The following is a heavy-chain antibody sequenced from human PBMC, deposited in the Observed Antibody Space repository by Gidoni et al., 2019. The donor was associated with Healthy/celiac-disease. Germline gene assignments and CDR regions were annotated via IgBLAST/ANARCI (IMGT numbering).Heavy chain of an antibody. V-gene: IGHV4-39*07. CDR3: ARDPLRYFDSSWYFDL. Sequence: QLQLQESGPGLVKPSETLSLTCTVSGGSISSSSYYWGWIRQPPGKGLEWIGSIYYSGSTYYNPSLKSRVTISVDTSKNQFSLKLSSVTAADTAVYYCARDPLRYFDSSWYFDLWGRGTLVTVSS. CDR2: IYYSGST. J-gene: IGHJ2*01. CDR1: GGSISSSSYY. D-gene: IGHD3-9*01.